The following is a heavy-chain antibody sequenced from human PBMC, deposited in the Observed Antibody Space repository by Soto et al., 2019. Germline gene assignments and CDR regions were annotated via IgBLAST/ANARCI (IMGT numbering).Heavy chain of an antibody. CDR2: IFHTGST. Sequence: QLQESGPGLVKSSQTLSLTCTVSGDSISTPEFFWAWVRQPPGRGLEWIGYIFHTGSTYQNPLLQRRTTMSTDTSKGQSSLNLSSVTASDTATYYGGRDSTMTSARRGLDVWGQGITVAVS. D-gene: IGHD6-25*01. J-gene: IGHJ6*02. CDR1: GDSISTPEFF. V-gene: IGHV4-31*03. CDR3: GRDSTMTSARRGLDV.